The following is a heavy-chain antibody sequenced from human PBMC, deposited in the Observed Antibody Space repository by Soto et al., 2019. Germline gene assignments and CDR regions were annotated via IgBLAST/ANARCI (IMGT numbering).Heavy chain of an antibody. Sequence: SETLSLTCTVSGGSISSSSYYWGWIRQPPGKWLEWIGSIYYSGSTYYNPSLKSRVTISVDTSKNQFSLKLSSVTAADTAVYYCARRRSDSSGYYYSNWGQGTLVTVSS. CDR2: IYYSGST. CDR1: GGSISSSSYY. CDR3: ARRRSDSSGYYYSN. D-gene: IGHD3-22*01. V-gene: IGHV4-39*01. J-gene: IGHJ4*02.